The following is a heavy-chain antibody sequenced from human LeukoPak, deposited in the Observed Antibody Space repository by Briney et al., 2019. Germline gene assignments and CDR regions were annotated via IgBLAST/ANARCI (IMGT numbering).Heavy chain of an antibody. CDR2: IYTSGST. V-gene: IGHV4-61*02. CDR3: AGVENYYYYYYMAV. CDR1: GGSISSGSYY. J-gene: IGHJ6*03. Sequence: PSETLSLTCTVSGGSISSGSYYWSWILQPAGKGLEWIWRIYTSGSTNYNPSLKSRVTISVDTSKNQFSLKLSSVTAADTDAYYCAGVENYYYYYYMAVWGKGTTVTVSS. D-gene: IGHD5-24*01.